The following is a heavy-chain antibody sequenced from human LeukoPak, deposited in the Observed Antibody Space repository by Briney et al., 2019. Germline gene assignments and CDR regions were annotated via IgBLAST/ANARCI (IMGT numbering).Heavy chain of an antibody. CDR2: ISGSGGHT. J-gene: IGHJ4*02. CDR3: AKRVHSSSWYAAFDY. CDR1: GFTFSSYA. D-gene: IGHD6-13*01. V-gene: IGHV3-23*01. Sequence: GGSLRLSCAASGFTFSSYAMNWVRQAPGKGLEWVSGISGSGGHTYYADSVKGRFTISRDNSKNTLYLQMNSLRVEDTALYHCAKRVHSSSWYAAFDYWGQGTLVTVSS.